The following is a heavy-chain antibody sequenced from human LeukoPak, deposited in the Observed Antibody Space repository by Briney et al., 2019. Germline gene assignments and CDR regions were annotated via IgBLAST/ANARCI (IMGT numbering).Heavy chain of an antibody. CDR2: IASDGSST. CDR1: GFTFSSYW. V-gene: IGHV3-74*01. D-gene: IGHD3-22*01. CDR3: ARGPYYYDSSGRHFDY. J-gene: IGHJ4*02. Sequence: GGSLRLSCAASGFTFSSYWMNWVRQAPGKGLVWVSRIASDGSSTTYADSVKGRFSISRDNAKNTLYLQMNSLRAEDTAVYYCARGPYYYDSSGRHFDYWGQGTLVTVSS.